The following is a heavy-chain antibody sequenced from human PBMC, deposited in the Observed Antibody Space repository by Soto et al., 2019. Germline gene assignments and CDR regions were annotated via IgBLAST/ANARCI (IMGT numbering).Heavy chain of an antibody. J-gene: IGHJ6*02. D-gene: IGHD6-19*01. CDR2: ISGYNGNT. Sequence: QVQLVQSGAEVKKPGASVTVSCKTSGYTFSNYGINWVRQAPGQGLEWMGWISGYNGNTNYAQTGQGRVTMTTDTSTGTGYMERRSLKSDDTAIYYCSRFIMVGGWFDPNYYHGMDVWGQGTTVTVSS. V-gene: IGHV1-18*01. CDR3: SRFIMVGGWFDPNYYHGMDV. CDR1: GYTFSNYG.